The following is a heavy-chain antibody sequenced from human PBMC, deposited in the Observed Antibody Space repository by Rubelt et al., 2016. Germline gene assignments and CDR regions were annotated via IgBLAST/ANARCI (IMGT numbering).Heavy chain of an antibody. J-gene: IGHJ4*02. CDR3: ARDTIYDYVWGSYDEIDY. D-gene: IGHD3-16*01. V-gene: IGHV1-46*01. Sequence: GASVKISCKASGYSFTTYYMHWVRQAPGQGLEWMVMIDPSGGATNYAQKFQGRITMTRDTSTSTVYLDLSSLRSEDTAVYYCARDTIYDYVWGSYDEIDYWGQGTLVTVSS. CDR1: GYSFTTYY. CDR2: IDPSGGAT.